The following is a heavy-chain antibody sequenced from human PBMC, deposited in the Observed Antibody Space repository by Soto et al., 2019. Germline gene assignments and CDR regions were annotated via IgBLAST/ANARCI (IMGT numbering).Heavy chain of an antibody. V-gene: IGHV4-39*07. CDR3: ARTRGSAVYFYFYGLDV. Sequence: SETLSLTCSISGGSINGNNYSWGWIRQPPGRGLEWIGNTYSSGGAYYDQSFKSRASISVDTSKSQVFLKLTSVTAADTAIYYCARTRGSAVYFYFYGLDVWGHGTTVTVSS. CDR2: TYSSGGA. J-gene: IGHJ6*02. D-gene: IGHD3-10*01. CDR1: GGSINGNNYS.